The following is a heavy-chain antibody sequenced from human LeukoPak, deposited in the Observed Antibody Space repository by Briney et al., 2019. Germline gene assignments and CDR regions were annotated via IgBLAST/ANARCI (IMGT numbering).Heavy chain of an antibody. CDR3: ATENCSSTSCYYWYFDL. D-gene: IGHD2-2*01. CDR1: GYTLTELS. J-gene: IGHJ2*01. V-gene: IGHV1-24*01. Sequence: ASVKVSCKVSGYTLTELSMHWVRQAPGKGLEWMGGFDPEDGETIYAQKFQGRVTMTEDTSTDTAYMELSSLRSEDTAVYYCATENCSSTSCYYWYFDLWGRGTLVTVSP. CDR2: FDPEDGET.